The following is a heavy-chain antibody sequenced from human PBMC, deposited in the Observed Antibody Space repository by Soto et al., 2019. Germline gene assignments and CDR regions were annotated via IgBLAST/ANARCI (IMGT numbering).Heavy chain of an antibody. D-gene: IGHD3-22*01. V-gene: IGHV3-23*01. CDR1: GFTFSSYA. J-gene: IGHJ4*02. CDR2: ISGSGGST. Sequence: GGSLRLSCAASGFTFSSYAMSWVRQAPGKGLEWVSAISGSGGSTYYADSVKGRFTISRDNSKNTLYLQMNSLRAEDTAVYYCAKGTLYYYDSSGYYPDYWGQGTLVTVSS. CDR3: AKGTLYYYDSSGYYPDY.